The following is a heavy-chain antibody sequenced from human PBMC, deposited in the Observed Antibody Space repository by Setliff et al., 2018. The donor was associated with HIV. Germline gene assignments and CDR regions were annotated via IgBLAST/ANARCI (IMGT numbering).Heavy chain of an antibody. Sequence: ETLSLTCTVSGGYIAGYYWSWIRQPPGKALEWIGNIYYSGVTYYNPSLKSRVTLSVDTSKNQFSLTLTSVTAADTALYYCARRGGSGWYYFDQWGQGALVTVSS. J-gene: IGHJ4*02. CDR1: GGYIAGYY. V-gene: IGHV4-59*01. D-gene: IGHD6-19*01. CDR2: IYYSGVT. CDR3: ARRGGSGWYYFDQ.